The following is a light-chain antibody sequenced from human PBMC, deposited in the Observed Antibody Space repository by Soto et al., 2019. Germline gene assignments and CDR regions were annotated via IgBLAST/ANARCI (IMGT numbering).Light chain of an antibody. Sequence: EIVLTQSPGTLSLSPGERATLSCRASQSFRSNYLAWYQQRPGQAPRLLIYGVSSRASGIPDRFSGSVYGTDFTLNISRLEPEDSAVYYCQQYDRIPGFTFGGGTKV. J-gene: IGKJ4*01. V-gene: IGKV3-20*01. CDR3: QQYDRIPGFT. CDR2: GVS. CDR1: QSFRSNY.